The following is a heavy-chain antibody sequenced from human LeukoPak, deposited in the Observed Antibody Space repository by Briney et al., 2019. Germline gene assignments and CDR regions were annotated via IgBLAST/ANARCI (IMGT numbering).Heavy chain of an antibody. CDR1: RGSISRSSYY. D-gene: IGHD6-13*01. Sequence: SETLSLTCTVSRGSISRSSYYWGWIRQTPGKGLEWIESIYYRGSTYYKSSLKSRVTISLDTSKNQFSLKLSSVTAADTAVYYCASLIAAAGTPWFDPWGQGTLVSVSS. V-gene: IGHV4-39*07. CDR2: IYYRGST. J-gene: IGHJ5*02. CDR3: ASLIAAAGTPWFDP.